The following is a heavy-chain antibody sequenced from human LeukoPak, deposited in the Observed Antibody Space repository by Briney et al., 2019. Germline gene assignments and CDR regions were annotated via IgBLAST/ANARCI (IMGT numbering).Heavy chain of an antibody. D-gene: IGHD7-27*01. CDR1: GFTFSSYW. CDR3: ARGTHWAIDN. CDR2: IYYDGSST. J-gene: IGHJ4*02. V-gene: IGHV3-74*01. Sequence: GGSLRLSCAASGFTFSSYWMHWVRQAPGKGLVWVSRIYYDGSSTSYADSVKGRVTISRDNAKNTLFLQMNSLRADGTAVYYCARGTHWAIDNWGQGTLVTVSS.